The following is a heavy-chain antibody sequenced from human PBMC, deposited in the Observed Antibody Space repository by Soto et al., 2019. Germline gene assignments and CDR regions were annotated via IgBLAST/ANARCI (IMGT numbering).Heavy chain of an antibody. CDR3: ARGWGARTDIVVVVATGGYYYYGMDV. J-gene: IGHJ6*02. Sequence: ASVKVSCKASGYTFTSYGISWVRQAPGQGLEWMGWISAYNGNTNYAQKLQGRVTMTTDTSTSKAYKELRGRRFGVTAVYYCARGWGARTDIVVVVATGGYYYYGMDVWGQGTTVTVSS. CDR1: GYTFTSYG. CDR2: ISAYNGNT. D-gene: IGHD2-15*01. V-gene: IGHV1-18*01.